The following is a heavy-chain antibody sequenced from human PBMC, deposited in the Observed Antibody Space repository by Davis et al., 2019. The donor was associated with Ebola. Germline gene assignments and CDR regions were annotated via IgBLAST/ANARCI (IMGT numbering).Heavy chain of an antibody. Sequence: GESLKISCAASGFTFSSYWMHWVRQAPGKGLVWVSAISDSGGSTYYADSVKGRFTISRDNSKNTLYLQMSSLRAEDTAVYYCARDLPGGDWYFDLWGRGTLVTVSS. V-gene: IGHV3-23*01. CDR2: ISDSGGST. D-gene: IGHD1-14*01. CDR1: GFTFSSYW. CDR3: ARDLPGGDWYFDL. J-gene: IGHJ2*01.